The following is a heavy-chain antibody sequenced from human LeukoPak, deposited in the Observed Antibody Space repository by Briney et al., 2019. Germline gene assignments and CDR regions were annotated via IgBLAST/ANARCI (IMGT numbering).Heavy chain of an antibody. J-gene: IGHJ3*02. CDR3: ARDPKYYYDSSGYLDAFDI. D-gene: IGHD3-22*01. Sequence: GGSLRLSCAASGFTVSSNYMSWVRQAPGKGLEWVSVIYSGGSTYYADSVKGRFTISRDNSKNTLYLQMNSLRAEDTAVYYCARDPKYYYDSSGYLDAFDIWGQGTMVTVSS. CDR1: GFTVSSNY. V-gene: IGHV3-53*01. CDR2: IYSGGST.